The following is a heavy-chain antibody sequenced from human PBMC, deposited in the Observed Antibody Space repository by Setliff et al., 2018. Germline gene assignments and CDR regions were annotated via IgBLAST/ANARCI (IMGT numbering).Heavy chain of an antibody. CDR3: ARAGFELGQYNWFDP. CDR2: IYVSTGST. J-gene: IGHJ5*02. D-gene: IGHD3-3*02. CDR1: GASFSDTY. Sequence: SETLSLTCAVYGASFSDTYWSWIRQPPGKGLEWIGRIYVSTGSTNYSPSLKSRVSISVDRSKNQFSLNLTSVTAADTAVYYCARAGFELGQYNWFDPWGQGTLVTVSS. V-gene: IGHV4-59*10.